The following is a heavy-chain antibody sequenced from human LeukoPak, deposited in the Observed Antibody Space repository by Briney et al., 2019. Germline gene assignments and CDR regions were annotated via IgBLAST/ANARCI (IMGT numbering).Heavy chain of an antibody. CDR3: ARAPGYYDSSGYI. J-gene: IGHJ4*02. V-gene: IGHV3-64*02. CDR1: GFTFSSYA. D-gene: IGHD3-22*01. Sequence: GGSLRLSCAASGFTFSSYAMHWVRQAPGKGLEYVSAISSNGGSTYYADSVKGRFTISRDNSNNTLSLQMGSLRAEDMAVYYCARAPGYYDSSGYIWGQGTLVTVSS. CDR2: ISSNGGST.